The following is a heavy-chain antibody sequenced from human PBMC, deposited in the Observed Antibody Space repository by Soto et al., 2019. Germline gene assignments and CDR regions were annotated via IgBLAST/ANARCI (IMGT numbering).Heavy chain of an antibody. CDR3: ARGARNYYYFDC. J-gene: IGHJ4*02. V-gene: IGHV3-74*01. Sequence: EVQLVESGGGLVQPGGSLRLSGVASGFTFSNYWIHWVRQAPGKWLVWVSRINGDGSSTNYAYSVKGQFTISRDNANNTVYLQTNSLSVEDTAVYYCARGARNYYYFDCWGQGTLVTVSS. CDR2: INGDGSST. D-gene: IGHD1-7*01. CDR1: GFTFSNYW.